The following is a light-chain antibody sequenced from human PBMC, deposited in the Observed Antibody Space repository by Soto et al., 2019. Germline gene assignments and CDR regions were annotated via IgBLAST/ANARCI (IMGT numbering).Light chain of an antibody. Sequence: QSALTQPPSASGSPGQSVAVSCTGTSSDVGSYNRVSWYQQPPGTAPKLMIYEVSNRPSGVPDRFSGSKSGNTASLTISGLQAEDGADYYCSSFTSSTTYVFGTGTKVTVL. J-gene: IGLJ1*01. V-gene: IGLV2-18*02. CDR3: SSFTSSTTYV. CDR2: EVS. CDR1: SSDVGSYNR.